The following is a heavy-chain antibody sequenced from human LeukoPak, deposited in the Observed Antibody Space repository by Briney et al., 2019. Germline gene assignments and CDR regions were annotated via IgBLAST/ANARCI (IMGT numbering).Heavy chain of an antibody. Sequence: ASVKVSCKASGYTFTSYGISWVRQAPGQGLEWMGWISAYNSNTNYAQKLQGRVTMTTDTSTSTAYMELRSLRSDDTAVYYCARDKILAVYYYYMDVWGKGTTVTVSS. CDR1: GYTFTSYG. V-gene: IGHV1-18*01. CDR3: ARDKILAVYYYYMDV. D-gene: IGHD6-19*01. J-gene: IGHJ6*03. CDR2: ISAYNSNT.